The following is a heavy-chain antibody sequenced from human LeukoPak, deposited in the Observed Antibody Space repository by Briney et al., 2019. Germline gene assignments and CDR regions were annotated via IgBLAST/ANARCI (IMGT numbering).Heavy chain of an antibody. CDR1: GFTFSSYA. D-gene: IGHD3-9*01. J-gene: IGHJ4*02. CDR2: ISGSGGST. CDR3: ANDPSSLRYFAWLATFDY. Sequence: GGSLRLSCAASGFTFSSYAMSWVRQAPGEGLEWVSAISGSGGSTYYADSVKGRFTISRDNSKNTLYLLMNSLRAEDTAVYYCANDPSSLRYFAWLATFDYWGQGTLVTVSS. V-gene: IGHV3-23*01.